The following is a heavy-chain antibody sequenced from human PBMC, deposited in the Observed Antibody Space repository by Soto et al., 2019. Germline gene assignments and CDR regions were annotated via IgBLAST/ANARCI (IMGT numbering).Heavy chain of an antibody. Sequence: EVQLLESGGGLVQPGGSLRLSCAASGFTFSSYAMTWVRQAPGKGLEWVSGISGSGGSTYYADSVKGRFTISRDNSKNTLYMQMNSLRAEDSAVYYCAKDIGEAATPSWMNSWGQGTLVTVSS. CDR2: ISGSGGST. CDR3: AKDIGEAATPSWMNS. D-gene: IGHD2-15*01. CDR1: GFTFSSYA. J-gene: IGHJ4*02. V-gene: IGHV3-23*01.